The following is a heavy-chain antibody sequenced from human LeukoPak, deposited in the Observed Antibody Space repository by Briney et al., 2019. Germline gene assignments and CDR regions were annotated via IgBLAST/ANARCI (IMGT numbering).Heavy chain of an antibody. D-gene: IGHD6-19*01. J-gene: IGHJ3*02. Sequence: GGSLRLSCAASGFSFSSYGMSWVRQAPGKGLEWISAITGSGGTTYYADSVEGRFTISRDNSKNTLYLQVNSLRAEDTGVYYCARDGGIEVAGDAFDIWGQGTMVTVSS. CDR1: GFSFSSYG. V-gene: IGHV3-23*01. CDR3: ARDGGIEVAGDAFDI. CDR2: ITGSGGTT.